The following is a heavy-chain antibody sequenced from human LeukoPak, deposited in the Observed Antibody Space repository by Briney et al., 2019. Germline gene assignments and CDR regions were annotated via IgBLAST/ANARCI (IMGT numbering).Heavy chain of an antibody. Sequence: SQTLSLTCTVSAGSISSGGYYLSWIRQHPGKGLEWIVYIYYSGSTYYNPSLKSRVTISVDTSKNQFSLKLSSVTAADTAVYYCARHDSSGWYVEPYGMDVWGQGTTVTVSS. D-gene: IGHD6-19*01. CDR3: ARHDSSGWYVEPYGMDV. V-gene: IGHV4-31*03. CDR1: AGSISSGGYY. J-gene: IGHJ6*02. CDR2: IYYSGST.